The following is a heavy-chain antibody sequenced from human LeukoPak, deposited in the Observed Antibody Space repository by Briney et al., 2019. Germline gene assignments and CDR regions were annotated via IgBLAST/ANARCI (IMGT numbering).Heavy chain of an antibody. CDR3: ASGGTAMDAFDY. V-gene: IGHV4-4*02. CDR2: IYHSGST. CDR1: GGSISSSNW. Sequence: SGTLSLTCAVSGGSISSSNWWSWVRQPPGKGLEWIGEIYHSGSTNYNPSLKSRVTISIDTSKNQFSLKLSSVTAADTAVYYCASGGTAMDAFDYWGQGTLVTVSS. J-gene: IGHJ4*02. D-gene: IGHD5-18*01.